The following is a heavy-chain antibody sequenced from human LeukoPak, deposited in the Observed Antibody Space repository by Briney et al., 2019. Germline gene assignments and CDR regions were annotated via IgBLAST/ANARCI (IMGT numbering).Heavy chain of an antibody. D-gene: IGHD3-22*01. V-gene: IGHV3-7*01. CDR2: IKQDGSEK. Sequence: GGSLRLSCAASGFTFSSYWMSWVRQAPGKGLEWVANIKQDGSEKYYVDSVKGRFTISRDNAKNSLYLQMNSLRAEDTAVYYCARGRSYYYDSSGYPTGWGQGTLVTVSS. CDR3: ARGRSYYYDSSGYPTG. CDR1: GFTFSSYW. J-gene: IGHJ4*02.